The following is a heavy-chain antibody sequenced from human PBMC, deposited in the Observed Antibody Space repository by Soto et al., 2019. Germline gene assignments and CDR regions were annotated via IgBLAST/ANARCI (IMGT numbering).Heavy chain of an antibody. CDR2: MNPNSGNT. D-gene: IGHD5-18*01. CDR1: GGTFSSYA. CDR3: ARPSRRAMVDLGY. Sequence: QVQLVQSGAEVKKPGSSVKVSCKASGGTFSSYAISWVRQAPGQGLEWMGWMNPNSGNTGYAQKFQGRVTMTRNTSISTAYMELSSLRSEDTAVYYCARPSRRAMVDLGYWGQGTLVTVSS. J-gene: IGHJ4*02. V-gene: IGHV1-8*02.